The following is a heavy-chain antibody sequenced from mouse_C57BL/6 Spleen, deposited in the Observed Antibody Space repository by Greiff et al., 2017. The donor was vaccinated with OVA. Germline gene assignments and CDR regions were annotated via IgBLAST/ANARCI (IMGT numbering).Heavy chain of an antibody. CDR1: GYTFTSYW. J-gene: IGHJ1*03. Sequence: QVQLQQPGAELVRPGTSVKLSCKASGYTFTSYWMHWVKQRPGQGLEWIGVIDPSDSYTNYNQKFKGKATLTVDTSSSTAYMQLSSLTSEDSAVYYSVRGIYDYDGYFDVWGTGTTVTVSS. CDR3: VRGIYDYDGYFDV. V-gene: IGHV1-59*01. CDR2: IDPSDSYT. D-gene: IGHD2-4*01.